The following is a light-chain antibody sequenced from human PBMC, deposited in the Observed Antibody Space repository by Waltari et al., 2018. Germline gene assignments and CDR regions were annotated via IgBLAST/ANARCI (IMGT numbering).Light chain of an antibody. CDR2: DVS. CDR1: SSDIGIYNY. V-gene: IGLV2-14*03. Sequence: QSALTQPASVSGSLGQSIPMSCPGTSSDIGIYNYVSWYQQHPGKAPKLLIYDVSNRPSGVSNRFSGSKSGNTASLTISGLQSEDEADYYCTSFSSDSTPLVFGTGTRVTV. J-gene: IGLJ1*01. CDR3: TSFSSDSTPLV.